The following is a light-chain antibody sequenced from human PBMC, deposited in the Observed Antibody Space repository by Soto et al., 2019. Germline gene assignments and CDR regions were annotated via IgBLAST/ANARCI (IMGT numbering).Light chain of an antibody. CDR3: QQYNNWT. V-gene: IGKV3-15*01. J-gene: IGKJ1*01. CDR2: GAS. CDR1: QSVSRN. Sequence: EIVITQSPATLSVSPGQRPTVSCRASQSVSRNPACYQKKPGQAPRLLIYGASSRATGIPVRFSGSGSGTEFTPTISSLQSEDFAVYYCQQYNNWTFGQGTKVDI.